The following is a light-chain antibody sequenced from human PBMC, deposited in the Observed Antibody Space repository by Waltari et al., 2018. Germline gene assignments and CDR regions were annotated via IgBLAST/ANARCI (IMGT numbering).Light chain of an antibody. CDR3: QSYDSSLSALYV. V-gene: IGLV1-40*01. CDR2: GNS. J-gene: IGLJ1*01. CDR1: SSNIGAGYS. Sequence: QSVLTQPPSVSGAPGQRVTISCTGSSSNIGAGYSAHWYQQLPGTAPKLLIYGNSNRPSGVPDRFSGSKSGTSASLAITGLQAEDEADYYCQSYDSSLSALYVFGTGTKVTVL.